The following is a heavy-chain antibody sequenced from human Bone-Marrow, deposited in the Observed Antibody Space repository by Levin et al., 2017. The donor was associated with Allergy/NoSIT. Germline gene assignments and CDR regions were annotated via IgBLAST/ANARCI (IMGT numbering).Heavy chain of an antibody. V-gene: IGHV3-30*18. CDR2: ILNDGSSK. J-gene: IGHJ4*02. Sequence: LSLTCAVSGFNFSASGFHWVRQAPGKGLEWVAVILNDGSSKYYADSVRGRFSISRDNFKNTLYLQMNSLRPEDTAVYYCAKDQEKLALGYWGQGTLVTVSS. CDR3: AKDQEKLALGY. CDR1: GFNFSASG.